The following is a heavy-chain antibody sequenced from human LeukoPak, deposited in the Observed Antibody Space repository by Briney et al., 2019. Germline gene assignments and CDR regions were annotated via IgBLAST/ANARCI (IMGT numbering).Heavy chain of an antibody. J-gene: IGHJ5*02. V-gene: IGHV3-23*01. CDR2: IGGSGVNT. Sequence: GGSLRLSCAASGFTFSSYAMSWVRQAPGKGLEWVSTIGGSGVNTYYADSVKGRFTISRDNSKSTLHLQMNSLRAEDTAVYYCAKDREAAAAPLNWFDPWGQGTLVAVSS. CDR1: GFTFSSYA. CDR3: AKDREAAAAPLNWFDP. D-gene: IGHD6-13*01.